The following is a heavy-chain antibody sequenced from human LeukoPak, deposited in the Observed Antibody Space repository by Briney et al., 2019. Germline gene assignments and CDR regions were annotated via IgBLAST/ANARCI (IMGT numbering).Heavy chain of an antibody. CDR2: IYYSGST. J-gene: IGHJ4*02. D-gene: IGHD3-3*01. V-gene: IGHV4-39*01. Sequence: PSETLSLTCTVSGGSISSSSYSWGWLRQPPGKGLEWIVSIYYSGSTYYNPSPKSRVTISVDTSKNQFSLKLSSVTAADTAVYYCASSQSITIFGVVTTLFDYWGQGTLVTVSS. CDR3: ASSQSITIFGVVTTLFDY. CDR1: GGSISSSSYS.